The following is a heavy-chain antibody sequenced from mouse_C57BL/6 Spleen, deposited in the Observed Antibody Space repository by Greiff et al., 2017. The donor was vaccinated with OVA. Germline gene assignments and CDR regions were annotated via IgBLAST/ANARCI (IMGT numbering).Heavy chain of an antibody. CDR3: ARHYYYGSSYLWYFDV. V-gene: IGHV7-3*01. D-gene: IGHD1-1*01. CDR2: IRNKANGYTT. J-gene: IGHJ1*03. Sequence: EVQGVESGGGLVQPGGSLSLSCAASGFTFTDYYMSWVRQPPGKALEWLGFIRNKANGYTTEYSASVKGRFTISRDNSQSILYLQMNALRAEDSATYYCARHYYYGSSYLWYFDVWGTGTTVTVSS. CDR1: GFTFTDYY.